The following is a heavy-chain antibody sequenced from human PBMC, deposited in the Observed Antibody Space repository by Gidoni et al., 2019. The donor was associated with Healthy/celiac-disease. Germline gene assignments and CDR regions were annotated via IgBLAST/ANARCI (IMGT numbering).Heavy chain of an antibody. CDR3: ASCDAYYDSSGYHPFDY. V-gene: IGHV1-69*01. Sequence: QVQLVQSGAEVKKPGSSVKVSCKASGGTFSSYAISWVRQAPGQGLEWMGGIIPIFGTANYAQKFQGRVTITADESTSTAYMELSSLRSEDTAVYYCASCDAYYDSSGYHPFDYWGQGTLVTVSS. CDR2: IIPIFGTA. D-gene: IGHD3-22*01. J-gene: IGHJ4*02. CDR1: GGTFSSYA.